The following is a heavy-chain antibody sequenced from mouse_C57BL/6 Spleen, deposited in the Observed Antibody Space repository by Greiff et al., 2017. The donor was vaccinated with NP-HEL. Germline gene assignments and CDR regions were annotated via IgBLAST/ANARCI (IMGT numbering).Heavy chain of an antibody. CDR2: LDPENGDT. V-gene: IGHV14-4*01. J-gene: IGHJ3*01. CDR3: TAEYYGSSYALAY. Sequence: VQLQQSGAELVRPGASVKLSCTASGFNIKDDYMHWVKQRPEQGLEWIGWLDPENGDTEYDSKFQGKATITADTSSNTAYIQLSSLTSEDTAVYYCTAEYYGSSYALAYWGQGTLVTVSA. D-gene: IGHD1-1*01. CDR1: GFNIKDDY.